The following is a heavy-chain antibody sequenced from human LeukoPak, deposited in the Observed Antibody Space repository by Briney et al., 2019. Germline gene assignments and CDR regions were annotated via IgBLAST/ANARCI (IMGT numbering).Heavy chain of an antibody. D-gene: IGHD2-2*02. V-gene: IGHV1-69*04. CDR3: AIVSKGYQLLYGN. J-gene: IGHJ4*02. Sequence: ASVKVSCKASGGTFSSYAISWVRQAPGQGLEWMGRIIPILGIANYAQKFQGRVTITADKSTSTAYMELSSLRSEDTAVYYLAIVSKGYQLLYGNWAQGPLVPVSS. CDR1: GGTFSSYA. CDR2: IIPILGIA.